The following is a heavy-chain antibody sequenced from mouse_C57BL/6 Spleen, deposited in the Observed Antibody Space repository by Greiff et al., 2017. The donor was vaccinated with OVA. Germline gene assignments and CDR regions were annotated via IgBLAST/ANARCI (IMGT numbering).Heavy chain of an antibody. CDR1: GYTFTDYN. J-gene: IGHJ1*03. Sequence: EVKLQQSGPELVKPGASVKIPCKASGYTFTDYNMDWVKQSHGKSLEWIGDINPNNGGTIYNQKFKGKATLTVDKSSSTAYMELRSLTSEDTAVYYCAIANWDYWYFDVWGTGTTVTVSS. CDR2: INPNNGGT. CDR3: AIANWDYWYFDV. D-gene: IGHD4-1*01. V-gene: IGHV1-18*01.